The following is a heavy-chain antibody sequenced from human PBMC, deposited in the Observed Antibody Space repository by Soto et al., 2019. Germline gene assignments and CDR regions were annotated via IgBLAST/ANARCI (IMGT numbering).Heavy chain of an antibody. V-gene: IGHV1-18*01. D-gene: IGHD1-26*01. CDR3: ARDKGSKAWYYFFDF. J-gene: IGHJ4*02. CDR2: ISAYNGNT. Sequence: QVHLVQSRAEVKKPGASVQVSCKASGYTFTTYGTAWVRQAPGQGLEWLGWISAYNGNTNYAQKFQGRVTMTTETSTNTAYMEVRSLRSDDTAVYYCARDKGSKAWYYFFDFWGQGTLVTVSS. CDR1: GYTFTTYG.